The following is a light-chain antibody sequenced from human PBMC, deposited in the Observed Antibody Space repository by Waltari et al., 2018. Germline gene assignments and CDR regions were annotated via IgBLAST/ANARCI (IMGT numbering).Light chain of an antibody. CDR3: HQYNRWPRT. J-gene: IGKJ1*01. V-gene: IGKV3D-15*01. Sequence: EIVMTQSPATLSVSPGERATLSCRASQSVSNNLAWYQQKPGQSPRLLIYGASIRATGIPARVSSSGSGTEFTLTISSLQSEDFAVYYCHQYNRWPRTFGQGTNVEIK. CDR1: QSVSNN. CDR2: GAS.